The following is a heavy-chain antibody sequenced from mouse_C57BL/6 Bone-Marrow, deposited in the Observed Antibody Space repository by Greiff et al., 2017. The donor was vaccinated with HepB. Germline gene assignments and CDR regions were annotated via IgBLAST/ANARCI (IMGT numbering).Heavy chain of an antibody. CDR2: ISGGSSTI. CDR3: ARLDGYYAGAY. J-gene: IGHJ3*01. CDR1: GFTFSDYG. Sequence: EVKVVESGGGLVKPGGSLKLSCAASGFTFSDYGMHWVRQAPEKGLEWVAYISGGSSTIYYADTVKGRFTISRDNAKNTLFLQMTSLRSEDTAMYYCARLDGYYAGAYWGQGTLVTVSA. V-gene: IGHV5-17*01. D-gene: IGHD2-3*01.